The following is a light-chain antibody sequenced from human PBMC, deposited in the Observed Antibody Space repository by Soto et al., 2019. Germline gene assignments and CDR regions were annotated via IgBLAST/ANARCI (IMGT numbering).Light chain of an antibody. CDR3: QHYNHWPPFT. V-gene: IGKV3-15*01. CDR2: DAS. J-gene: IGKJ2*01. Sequence: EIVMTQSPATLSVSPGERATLSCRASQSISSNLAWYQQKPGQAPRLLIYDASIRATGIPVRFSGSGSGTEFNLSINSLQSEDFAIYYCQHYNHWPPFTFGQGTKLEIK. CDR1: QSISSN.